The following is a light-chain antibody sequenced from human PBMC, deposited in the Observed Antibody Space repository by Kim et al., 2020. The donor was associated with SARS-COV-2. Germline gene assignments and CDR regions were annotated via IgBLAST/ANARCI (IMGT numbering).Light chain of an antibody. Sequence: CTLGSGYGNCKVDWFQQRPGKGPRFVMRVGTGGIVGSKGDGIPDRFSVLGSGLNRYLTIKNIQEEDESDYHCGADHGSGSNFVYVFGTGTKVTVL. CDR2: VGTGGIVG. J-gene: IGLJ1*01. CDR3: GADHGSGSNFVYV. CDR1: SGYGNCK. V-gene: IGLV9-49*01.